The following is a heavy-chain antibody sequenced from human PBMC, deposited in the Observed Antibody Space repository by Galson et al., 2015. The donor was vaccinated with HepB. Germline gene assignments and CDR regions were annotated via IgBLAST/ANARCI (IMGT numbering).Heavy chain of an antibody. J-gene: IGHJ3*02. CDR3: ASRLRRNFEDAFDI. CDR1: GGTFSTNT. Sequence: SVKVSCKASGGTFSTNTITWVRQAPGQRPEWMGKITPFLDTASYAQKFQGRVTITADKSTNTAYMELSSLRSDDTAMYFCASRLRRNFEDAFDIWGQGTMVSVSS. D-gene: IGHD4-17*01. V-gene: IGHV1-69*08. CDR2: ITPFLDTA.